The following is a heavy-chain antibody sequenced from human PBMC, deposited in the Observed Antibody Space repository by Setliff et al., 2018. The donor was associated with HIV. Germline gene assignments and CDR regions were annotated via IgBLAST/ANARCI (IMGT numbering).Heavy chain of an antibody. CDR2: IYHSGST. CDR1: GGSISSSNW. J-gene: IGHJ3*02. V-gene: IGHV4-4*02. CDR3: ARVRRRDGYNFDI. D-gene: IGHD5-12*01. Sequence: SETLSLTCAVSGGSISSSNWWSWVRQPPGKGLEWIGEIYHSGSTNYNPSLKSRVTISVHTSKNQFSLKLSSVTAADTAVYYCARVRRRDGYNFDIWGQGTMVTVSS.